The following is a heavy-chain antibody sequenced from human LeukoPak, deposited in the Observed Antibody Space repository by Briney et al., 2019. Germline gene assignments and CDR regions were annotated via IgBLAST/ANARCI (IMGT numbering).Heavy chain of an antibody. CDR3: AREEGGYGDSYYYYYYYMDV. CDR1: GFTFSSYW. V-gene: IGHV3-7*01. D-gene: IGHD4-17*01. J-gene: IGHJ6*03. CDR2: IKQDGSEK. Sequence: GGSLRLSCAASGFTFSSYWMSWVRQAPGKGLEWVANIKQDGSEKYYVDSVKGRFTISRDNAKNSLYLQMNSLRAEDTAVYYCAREEGGYGDSYYYYYYYMDVWGKGTTVTVSS.